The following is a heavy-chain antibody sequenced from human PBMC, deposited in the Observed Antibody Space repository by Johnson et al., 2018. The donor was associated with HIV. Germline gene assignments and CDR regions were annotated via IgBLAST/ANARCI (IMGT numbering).Heavy chain of an antibody. Sequence: VQLVESGGGLVQPGGSLRLSCAASGITVSSSYMSWVRQAPGKGLEWVSAISGSGGSTYYADSVKGRFTISRDNSKNTLYLQMNSLRAEDTAVYYCARDQYDRGDGAFDIWGQGTMVTVSS. CDR1: GITVSSSY. J-gene: IGHJ3*02. CDR3: ARDQYDRGDGAFDI. V-gene: IGHV3-23*04. D-gene: IGHD5-24*01. CDR2: ISGSGGST.